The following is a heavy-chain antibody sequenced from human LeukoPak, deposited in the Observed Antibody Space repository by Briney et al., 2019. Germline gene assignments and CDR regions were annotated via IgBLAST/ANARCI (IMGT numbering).Heavy chain of an antibody. Sequence: SETLSLTCAVYGGSFSGYYWSWIRQPPGKGLEWIGEISHSGSTNYNPSLKSRVTISVDTSKNQFSLKLSSVTAADTAVYYCARGSRYYYDSSGYLYWGQGTLVTVSS. CDR1: GGSFSGYY. D-gene: IGHD3-22*01. CDR2: ISHSGST. V-gene: IGHV4-34*01. CDR3: ARGSRYYYDSSGYLY. J-gene: IGHJ4*02.